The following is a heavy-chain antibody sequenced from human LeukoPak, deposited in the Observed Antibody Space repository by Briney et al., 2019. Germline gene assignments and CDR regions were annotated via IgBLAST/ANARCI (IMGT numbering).Heavy chain of an antibody. V-gene: IGHV4-59*01. CDR2: IHYSAST. J-gene: IGHJ5*02. CDR1: GGSFSGYY. Sequence: SETLSLTCAVYGGSFSGYYWTWIRQPPGKGLDWIGHIHYSASTNYNPSLKSRVTISIDMSKNQFSLKLNSLTAADTAMYYCARAGGIPSSPLDLDRWGQGTLVTVSS. D-gene: IGHD6-13*01. CDR3: ARAGGIPSSPLDLDR.